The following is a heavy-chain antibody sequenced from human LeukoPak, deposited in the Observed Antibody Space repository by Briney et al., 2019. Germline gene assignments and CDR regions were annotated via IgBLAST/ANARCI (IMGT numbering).Heavy chain of an antibody. CDR3: TRDPTTVTKGLDI. CDR1: GGSISSHY. Sequence: SETLSLTCTVSGGSISSHYWSWIRQPPGKGLEWIGYISYIGSTNYNPSLKSRVTISVDTSKNQFSLKLSSVTAADAAVYFCTRDPTTVTKGLDIWGQGTMVTVSS. D-gene: IGHD4-17*01. J-gene: IGHJ3*02. CDR2: ISYIGST. V-gene: IGHV4-59*11.